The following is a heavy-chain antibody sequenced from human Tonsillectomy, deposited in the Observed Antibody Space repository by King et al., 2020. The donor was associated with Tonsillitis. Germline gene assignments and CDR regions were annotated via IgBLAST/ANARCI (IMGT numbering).Heavy chain of an antibody. CDR2: ISYDGSSK. CDR3: ARAATITTQVWGDYGMDV. Sequence: VQLVESGGGLVQPGRSLRLSCAASGFTFSSYPMHWVRQAPGKGLEWVAVISYDGSSKYYADSVKGRFTISRDNSKNTLYLQMNSLRAEDTAVYYCARAATITTQVWGDYGMDVGGQGTTVTVSS. CDR1: GFTFSSYP. V-gene: IGHV3-30-3*01. D-gene: IGHD4-11*01. J-gene: IGHJ6*02.